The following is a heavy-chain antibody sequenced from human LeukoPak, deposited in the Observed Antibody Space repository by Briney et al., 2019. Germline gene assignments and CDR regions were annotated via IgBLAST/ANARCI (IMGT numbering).Heavy chain of an antibody. V-gene: IGHV3-74*01. J-gene: IGHJ4*02. CDR2: INSDGSST. D-gene: IGHD1-26*01. CDR3: ARAPIRRYYFDY. CDR1: GFTFSSYW. Sequence: PGGSLRLSCAASGFTFSSYWMHWVRQAPGKGLVWVSRINSDGSSTSYADSVKGRFTISRDNAKNTLYPQMNSLRAEDTAVYYCARAPIRRYYFDYWGQGTLVTVSS.